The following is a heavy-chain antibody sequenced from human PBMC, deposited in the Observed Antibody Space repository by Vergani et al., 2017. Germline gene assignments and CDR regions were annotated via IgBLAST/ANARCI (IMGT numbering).Heavy chain of an antibody. Sequence: QVQLVQSGAEVKKPGASVKVSCKASGYTFTSYDINWVRQATGQGLEWMGWMNPNSGNTGYAQKFQGRVTMTRNTSISTANMELGSLRSEDTAVYYCAGNPYYDFWSGYSIYYYYYYMDVWGKGTAVTVSS. CDR1: GYTFTSYD. D-gene: IGHD3-3*01. V-gene: IGHV1-8*01. J-gene: IGHJ6*03. CDR3: AGNPYYDFWSGYSIYYYYYYMDV. CDR2: MNPNSGNT.